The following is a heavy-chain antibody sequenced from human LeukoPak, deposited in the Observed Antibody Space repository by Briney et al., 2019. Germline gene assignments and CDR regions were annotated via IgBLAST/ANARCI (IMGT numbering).Heavy chain of an antibody. CDR1: GGSISSGDYY. CDR2: IYYSGST. Sequence: SGTLSLTCTVSGGSISSGDYYWSWIRQPPGKGLEWIGYIYYSGSTYYNPSLKSRVTISVDTSKNQFSLKLSSVTAADTAVYYCARLWFGDYFDYWGQGTLVTVSS. D-gene: IGHD3-10*01. V-gene: IGHV4-30-4*01. CDR3: ARLWFGDYFDY. J-gene: IGHJ4*02.